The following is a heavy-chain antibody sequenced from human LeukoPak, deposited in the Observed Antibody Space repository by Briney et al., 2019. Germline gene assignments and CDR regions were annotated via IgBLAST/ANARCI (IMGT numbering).Heavy chain of an antibody. CDR2: LSHSGAT. Sequence: KPSETLSLTCSVSGSSITSVSYWAWIRQAPEKGLEWIGSLSHSGATYYNPSLTSRLSTSVDTSNNRFSLTLRSVTAADTAVYYCARDGEMATIYFDYWGQGTLVTVSS. CDR1: GSSITSVSY. CDR3: ARDGEMATIYFDY. V-gene: IGHV4-38-2*02. J-gene: IGHJ4*02. D-gene: IGHD5-24*01.